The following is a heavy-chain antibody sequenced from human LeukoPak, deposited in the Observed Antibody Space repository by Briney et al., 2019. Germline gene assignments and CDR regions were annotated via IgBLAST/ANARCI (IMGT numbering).Heavy chain of an antibody. CDR1: GFTFSDHN. CDR2: ITRSSDYI. V-gene: IGHV3-21*01. D-gene: IGHD3-3*01. CDR3: AKEKSGYFDY. Sequence: PGGSLRLSCAVSGFTFSDHNMNWVRQAPGKGLEWVSSITRSSDYIYYADSVKGRFTISRDNAKNSLYLQMNSLRAEDTAVYYCAKEKSGYFDYWGQGTLVTVSS. J-gene: IGHJ4*02.